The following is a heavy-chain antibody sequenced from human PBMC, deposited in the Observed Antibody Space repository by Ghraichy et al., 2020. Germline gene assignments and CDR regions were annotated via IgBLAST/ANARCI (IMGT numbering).Heavy chain of an antibody. J-gene: IGHJ5*02. D-gene: IGHD1-26*01. CDR2: IYSGGST. Sequence: GGSRLSCAASGFTVSSNYMSWVRQAPGKGLEWVSVIYSGGSTYYADSVKGRFTISRDNSKNTLYLQMNSLRAEDTAVYYCARDLTRGSYWFDPWGQGTLVTVSS. V-gene: IGHV3-66*01. CDR1: GFTVSSNY. CDR3: ARDLTRGSYWFDP.